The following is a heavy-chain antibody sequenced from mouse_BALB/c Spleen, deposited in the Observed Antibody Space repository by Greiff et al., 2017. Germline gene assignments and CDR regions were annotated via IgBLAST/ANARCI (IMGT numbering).Heavy chain of an antibody. CDR2: IYPGDGDT. J-gene: IGHJ1*01. Sequence: VQLQQSGAELARPGASVKLSCKASGYTFTSYWMQWVKQRPGQGLEWIGAIYPGDGDTRYTQKFKGKATLTADKSSSTAYMQLSSLASEDSAVYYCARSDGYYWYFDVWGAGTTVTVSS. D-gene: IGHD2-3*01. V-gene: IGHV1-87*01. CDR1: GYTFTSYW. CDR3: ARSDGYYWYFDV.